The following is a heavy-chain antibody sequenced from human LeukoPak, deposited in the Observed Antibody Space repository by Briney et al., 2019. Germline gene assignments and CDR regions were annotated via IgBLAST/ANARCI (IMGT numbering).Heavy chain of an antibody. CDR2: MNPNSGNT. CDR1: GYTFTSYD. V-gene: IGHV1-8*01. CDR3: ARGDSSGWYVTEYYYGMDV. J-gene: IGHJ6*02. Sequence: GDSVKVSCKASGYTFTSYDINWVRQATGQGLEWMGWMNPNSGNTGYAQKFQGRVTMTRNTSISTAYMELSSLRSEDTAVYYCARGDSSGWYVTEYYYGMDVWGQGTTVTVSS. D-gene: IGHD6-19*01.